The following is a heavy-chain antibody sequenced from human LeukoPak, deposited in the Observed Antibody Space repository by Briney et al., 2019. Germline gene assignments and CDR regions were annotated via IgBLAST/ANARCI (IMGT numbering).Heavy chain of an antibody. D-gene: IGHD2-15*01. J-gene: IGHJ4*02. Sequence: PSETLSLTCTVSGDSITNYFWSWIRQPPGKGLEWIGYIYYTGNTNYKPSLKSRVTISVDTSTNQFSLRQRSVTAADTAVYYCARGRVAYSAYYFDYWGRGTLVTVSS. CDR1: GDSITNYF. V-gene: IGHV4-59*01. CDR2: IYYTGNT. CDR3: ARGRVAYSAYYFDY.